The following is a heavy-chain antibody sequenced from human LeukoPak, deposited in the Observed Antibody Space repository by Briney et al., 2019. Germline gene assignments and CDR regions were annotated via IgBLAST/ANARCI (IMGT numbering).Heavy chain of an antibody. D-gene: IGHD3-22*01. J-gene: IGHJ3*02. V-gene: IGHV4-61*05. CDR3: ARSYYDSSAAAFDI. CDR1: GGSISSSSYY. Sequence: SETLSLTCTVSGGSISSSSYYWGWIRQPPGKGLEWIGYIYYSGSTNYNPSLKSRVTISVDTSKNQFSLKLSSVTAADTAVYYCARSYYDSSAAAFDIWGQGTMVTVSS. CDR2: IYYSGST.